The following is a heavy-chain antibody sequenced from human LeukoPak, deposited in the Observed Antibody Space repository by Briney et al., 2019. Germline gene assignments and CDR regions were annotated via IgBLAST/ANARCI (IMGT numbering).Heavy chain of an antibody. CDR1: GFTFSDYY. J-gene: IGHJ4*02. Sequence: GGSLRLSCAASGFTFSDYYMSWIRQAPGKGLEWVSYISSSGSTIYYADSVKGRFTISRDNAKNSLYLQMNSLRAEDTALYHCARGNLYGSGSYDYWGQGTLVTVSS. CDR2: ISSSGSTI. CDR3: ARGNLYGSGSYDY. V-gene: IGHV3-11*01. D-gene: IGHD3-10*01.